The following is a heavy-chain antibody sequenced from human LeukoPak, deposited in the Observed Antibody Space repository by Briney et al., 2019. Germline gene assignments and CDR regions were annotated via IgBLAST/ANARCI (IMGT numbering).Heavy chain of an antibody. D-gene: IGHD5-12*01. J-gene: IGHJ4*02. CDR2: ITGSGGST. CDR1: GFTFSNYA. V-gene: IGHV3-23*01. CDR3: ATLMRGPTGYSGYGGEDY. Sequence: GGSLRLSCAASGFTFSNYAMAWVRQAQGKGLQWVSAITGSGGSTSYADSVKGRFAISRDNSKNTLYLQMNSLRAEDTAVYYCATLMRGPTGYSGYGGEDYWGQGTLVTVSS.